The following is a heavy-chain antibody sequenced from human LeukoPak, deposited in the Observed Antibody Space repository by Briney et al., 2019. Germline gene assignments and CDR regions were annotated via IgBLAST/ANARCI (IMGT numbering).Heavy chain of an antibody. J-gene: IGHJ4*02. CDR1: GFTVSSNY. V-gene: IGHV3-66*01. D-gene: IGHD6-19*01. CDR3: ARGRSSGWYYFDY. Sequence: PGGSLRLSCAASGFTVSSNYMSWVRQAPGKGLEWVSVIYSGGSTYYADSVKGRFTISRDNSKNTLYLQMNSLRAEDTAVYYCARGRSSGWYYFDYWAREPWSPSPQ. CDR2: IYSGGST.